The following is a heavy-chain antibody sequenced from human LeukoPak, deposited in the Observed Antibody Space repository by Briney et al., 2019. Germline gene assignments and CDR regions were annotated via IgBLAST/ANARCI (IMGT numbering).Heavy chain of an antibody. CDR1: VGSISSGGYY. J-gene: IGHJ4*02. Sequence: SETLSLTCTVSVGSISSGGYYWSWIRQPPGKGLEWIGYIYHSGSTYYNPSLKSRVTISVDRSKNQFSLKLSSVTAADTAVYYCARGRKDTNFDYWGQGTLVTVSS. V-gene: IGHV4-30-2*01. D-gene: IGHD2-15*01. CDR3: ARGRKDTNFDY. CDR2: IYHSGST.